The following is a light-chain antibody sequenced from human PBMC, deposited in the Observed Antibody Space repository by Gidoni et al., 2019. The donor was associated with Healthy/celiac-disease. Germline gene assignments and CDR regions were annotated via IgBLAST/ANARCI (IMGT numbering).Light chain of an antibody. CDR2: LGS. V-gene: IGKV2-28*01. CDR1: QSLLHSNGYNY. Sequence: DIVMTQSPLSLPVTPGEPASISCRSSQSLLHSNGYNYLDWYLQKPGQSPQLLIYLGSNRASGVPDRCSGSGSGTDFTLKISRVEAEDVGVYYCMQARQLWTFGQGTKVEIK. CDR3: MQARQLWT. J-gene: IGKJ1*01.